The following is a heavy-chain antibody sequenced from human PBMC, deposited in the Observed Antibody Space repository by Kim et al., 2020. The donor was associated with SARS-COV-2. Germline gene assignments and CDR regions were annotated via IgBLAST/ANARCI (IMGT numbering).Heavy chain of an antibody. CDR1: GGSISSGGYS. Sequence: SETLSLTCAVSGGSISSGGYSWSWIRQPPGKGLEWIGYIYYSGSTYYNPSLKSRVTISVDRSKNQFSLKLSSVTAADTAEYYCARGYGSGSRYGMDVWG. CDR3: ARGYGSGSRYGMDV. V-gene: IGHV4-30-2*01. D-gene: IGHD3-10*01. CDR2: IYYSGST. J-gene: IGHJ6*02.